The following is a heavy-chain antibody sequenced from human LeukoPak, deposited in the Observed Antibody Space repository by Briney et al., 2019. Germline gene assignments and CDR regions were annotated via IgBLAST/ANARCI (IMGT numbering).Heavy chain of an antibody. V-gene: IGHV3-23*01. CDR2: ISGSGVST. D-gene: IGHD1-26*01. CDR1: GFTFSSYA. J-gene: IGHJ4*02. Sequence: GGSLRLSCAASGFTFSSYAMSWVRQAPGQGLEWVSAISGSGVSTYYADSVKGRFAISRDNSKNTLYLQMNSLRAEDTAVYYCAEVSGYSGSLPVDYWGQGTLVTVSS. CDR3: AEVSGYSGSLPVDY.